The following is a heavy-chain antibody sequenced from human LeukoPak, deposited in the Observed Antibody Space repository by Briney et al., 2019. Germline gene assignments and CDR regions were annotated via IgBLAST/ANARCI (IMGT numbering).Heavy chain of an antibody. V-gene: IGHV3-48*04. Sequence: GGSLRLSCTASGFTFSSYSMNWVRQAPGKGLEWVSYISSSGSTIYYADSVKGRFTISRDNAKNSLYLQMNRLRAEDTAVYYCARDLSLYCSGGSCYSLNYWGQGTLVTISS. CDR3: ARDLSLYCSGGSCYSLNY. D-gene: IGHD2-15*01. J-gene: IGHJ4*02. CDR2: ISSSGSTI. CDR1: GFTFSSYS.